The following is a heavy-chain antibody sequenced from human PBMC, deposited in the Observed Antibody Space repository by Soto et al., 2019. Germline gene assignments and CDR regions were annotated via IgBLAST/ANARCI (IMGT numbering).Heavy chain of an antibody. V-gene: IGHV1-18*01. Sequence: ASVKVSCKASGYTFTSYVISWVRQAPGQELEWMGWISAYNGNTNYAQKLQGRVTMTTDTSTSTAYMELRSLRSDDTAVYYCARRAYYDCSFLYCYYMAFWGKGTTVTVSS. CDR1: GYTFTSYV. CDR2: ISAYNGNT. CDR3: ARRAYYDCSFLYCYYMAF. D-gene: IGHD3-3*01. J-gene: IGHJ6*03.